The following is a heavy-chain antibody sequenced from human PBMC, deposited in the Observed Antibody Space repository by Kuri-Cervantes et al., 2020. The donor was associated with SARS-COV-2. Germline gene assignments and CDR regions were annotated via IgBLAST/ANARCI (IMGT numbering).Heavy chain of an antibody. V-gene: IGHV3-21*01. CDR2: ISSSSSYI. J-gene: IGHJ4*02. D-gene: IGHD4-23*01. CDR3: ARTLLTTVVNGEDY. CDR1: GFTFSSYE. Sequence: GESLKISCAASGFTFSSYEMNWVRQAPGKGLEWVSSISSSSSYIYYADSVKGRFTISRDNAKNSLYLQMNSLRAEDTAVYYCARTLLTTVVNGEDYWGQGTLVTVSS.